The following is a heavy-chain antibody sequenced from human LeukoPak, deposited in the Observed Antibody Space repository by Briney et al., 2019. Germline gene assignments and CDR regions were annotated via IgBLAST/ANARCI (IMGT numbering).Heavy chain of an antibody. J-gene: IGHJ3*02. CDR1: GGSISSSSYY. Sequence: SETLSLTCTVSGGSISSSSYYWGWIRQPPGRGLEWIGSIYYSGSTYYNPSLKSRVTISVDTSKNQFSLKLSSVTAADTAVYYCARPVGATAFDIWGQGTMVTVSS. D-gene: IGHD1-26*01. CDR3: ARPVGATAFDI. CDR2: IYYSGST. V-gene: IGHV4-39*01.